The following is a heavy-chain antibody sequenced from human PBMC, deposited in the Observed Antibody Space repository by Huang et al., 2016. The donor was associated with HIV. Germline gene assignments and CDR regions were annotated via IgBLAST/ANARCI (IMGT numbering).Heavy chain of an antibody. Sequence: SCKASGYTFTDSNIHWVRQAPGQGLEWMGWINPKRGGTIYAQRCQGRITMTRETTISTVHMDLRRIQSDDTAVYFCARDWSFGSSTSPADWGQGTLVTVSS. J-gene: IGHJ4*02. CDR1: GYTFTDSN. D-gene: IGHD6-6*01. V-gene: IGHV1-2*02. CDR3: ARDWSFGSSTSPAD. CDR2: INPKRGGT.